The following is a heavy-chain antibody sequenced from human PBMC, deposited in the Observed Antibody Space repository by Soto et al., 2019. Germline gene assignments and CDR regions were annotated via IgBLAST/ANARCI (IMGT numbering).Heavy chain of an antibody. J-gene: IGHJ3*02. CDR1: TDSFNDYY. CDR2: IYHTGNT. D-gene: IGHD5-18*01. V-gene: IGHV4-59*13. CDR3: ARDVGIHDAFDI. Sequence: QVRLHESGPGLVKPSETLSLTCTVSTDSFNDYYWGWIRQPPGKGLEWIGSIYHTGNTNYNPCLESRVSISVDTSKIQFSLSLSSVTAADTDFYYCARDVGIHDAFDIWCQGTLVTVSS.